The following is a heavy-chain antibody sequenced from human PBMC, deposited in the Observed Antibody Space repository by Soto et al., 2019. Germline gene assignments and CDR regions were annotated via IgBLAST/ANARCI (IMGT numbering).Heavy chain of an antibody. CDR3: ARDKVTAIYLFDY. J-gene: IGHJ4*02. Sequence: SLSLSFAASLFTVISPYMNWFRQAPGKGLEWVSYISSSGSTIYYADSVKGRFTISRDNAKNSLYLQMNSLRAEDTAVYYCARDKVTAIYLFDYWGQGNLVNVSA. CDR2: ISSSGSTI. V-gene: IGHV3-48*03. D-gene: IGHD2-21*02. CDR1: LFTVISPY.